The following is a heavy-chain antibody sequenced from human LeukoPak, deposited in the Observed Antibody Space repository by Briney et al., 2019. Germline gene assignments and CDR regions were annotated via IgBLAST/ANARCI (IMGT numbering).Heavy chain of an antibody. Sequence: GGSLRLSCAASGFTVSSNYMNWVRQAPGKGLEWVSIIYSGGSTYYADSVKGRFTISRDNSKNTPYLQMNSLRAEDTAVYYCARVTPGNYFDYWGQGTLVTVSS. CDR2: IYSGGST. V-gene: IGHV3-53*01. CDR3: ARVTPGNYFDY. J-gene: IGHJ4*02. CDR1: GFTVSSNY.